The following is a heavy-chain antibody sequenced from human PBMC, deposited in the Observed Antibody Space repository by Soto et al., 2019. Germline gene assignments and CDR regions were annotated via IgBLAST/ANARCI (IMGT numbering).Heavy chain of an antibody. D-gene: IGHD5-18*01. Sequence: QVQLVESGGGVVQPGRSLRLSCAASGFTFSSYAMHWVRQAPGKGLEWVAGISYDGSNKYYADSVKGRFTISRDNSKNTLYLQMNSLRAEDTSVYYCARGQPTRDTARADGMPVW. CDR3: ARGQPTRDTARADGMPV. CDR1: GFTFSSYA. V-gene: IGHV3-30-3*01. J-gene: IGHJ6*01. CDR2: ISYDGSNK.